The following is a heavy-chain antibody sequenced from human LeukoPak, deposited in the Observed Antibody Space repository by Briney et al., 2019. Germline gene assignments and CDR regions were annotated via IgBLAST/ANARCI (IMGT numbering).Heavy chain of an antibody. V-gene: IGHV4-4*07. D-gene: IGHD2/OR15-2a*01. CDR1: GGSVTSYY. CDR2: IYAGGGT. CDR3: ARYLRSNWFDP. Sequence: PSETLSLTCTVSGGSVTSYYLTWIRQPAGKGLEWIGRIYAGGGTSYNPSLKSRVTMSVDSSRNHFSLNLSSVTAADTAVYYCARYLRSNWFDPWGQGTVVTVSS. J-gene: IGHJ5*02.